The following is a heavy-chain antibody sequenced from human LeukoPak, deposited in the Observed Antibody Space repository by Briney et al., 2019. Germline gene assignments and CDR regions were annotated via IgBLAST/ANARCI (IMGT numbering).Heavy chain of an antibody. CDR1: GYSFTSYW. Sequence: GESLKISCKGSGYSFTSYWIGWVRQMPGKGLEWMGIIYPGDSDTRYSPSFQGQVTISADKSISTAYLQWSSLRASDTAMYYCASADLYGDYAYYFDYWGQGTLVTVSS. D-gene: IGHD4-17*01. CDR2: IYPGDSDT. V-gene: IGHV5-51*01. J-gene: IGHJ4*02. CDR3: ASADLYGDYAYYFDY.